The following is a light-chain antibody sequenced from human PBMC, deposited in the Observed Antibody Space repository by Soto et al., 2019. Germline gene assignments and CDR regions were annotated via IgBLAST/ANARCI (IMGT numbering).Light chain of an antibody. CDR3: QSYDSSLSGPRV. Sequence: QSVLTQPPSVSWAPGQRVTISCTGSSSNIGAGYDVHWYQQLPGTAPKLLIYGNSNRPSGVPDRFSGSKSGTSASLAITGLQAEDEADYYCQSYDSSLSGPRVFGTGTKVTVL. J-gene: IGLJ1*01. CDR2: GNS. CDR1: SSNIGAGYD. V-gene: IGLV1-40*01.